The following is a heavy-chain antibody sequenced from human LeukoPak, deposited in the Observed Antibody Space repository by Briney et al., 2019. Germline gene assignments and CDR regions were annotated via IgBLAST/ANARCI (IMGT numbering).Heavy chain of an antibody. J-gene: IGHJ6*03. D-gene: IGHD3-22*01. CDR3: ARDPPPMIAVRYLQLYYYYMDV. CDR1: GYTFTGYY. V-gene: IGHV1-2*02. CDR2: INPHTGGT. Sequence: GASVKVSCKASGYTFTGYYMHWVRQAPGQGLEWMGWINPHTGGTNYAQKFQGRVTMTRDASISTAYMELSSLRSEDTAVYYCARDPPPMIAVRYLQLYYYYMDVWGKGTTVTVSS.